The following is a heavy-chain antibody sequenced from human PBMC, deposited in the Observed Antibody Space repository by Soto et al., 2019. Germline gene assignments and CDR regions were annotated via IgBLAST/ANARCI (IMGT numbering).Heavy chain of an antibody. V-gene: IGHV1-46*01. CDR1: GYTFTSYY. J-gene: IGHJ6*02. D-gene: IGHD2-2*01. CDR3: ARDNDMVVVPAASHYYGMDV. CDR2: INPSGGST. Sequence: GASVKVSCKASGYTFTSYYMHWVRQAPGQGLEWMGIINPSGGSTSYAQKFQGRVTMTRDTSTSTVYMELSSLRSEDTAVYYCARDNDMVVVPAASHYYGMDVWGQGTTVTVPS.